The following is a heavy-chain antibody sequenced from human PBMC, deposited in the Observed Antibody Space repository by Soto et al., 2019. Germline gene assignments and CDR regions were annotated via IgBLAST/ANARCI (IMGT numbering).Heavy chain of an antibody. Sequence: GASVKVSCKASGGTFSSYAISWVRQAPGQGLEWMGGIIPIFGTANYAQKFQGRVTITADKSTSTAYMELSSLRSEDTAVYYCAREVGYCSSTSCYGGWFDPWGQGTLVTVSS. CDR3: AREVGYCSSTSCYGGWFDP. CDR1: GGTFSSYA. V-gene: IGHV1-69*06. CDR2: IIPIFGTA. J-gene: IGHJ5*02. D-gene: IGHD2-2*01.